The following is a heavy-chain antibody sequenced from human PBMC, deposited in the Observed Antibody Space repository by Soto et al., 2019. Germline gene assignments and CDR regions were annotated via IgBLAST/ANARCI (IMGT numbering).Heavy chain of an antibody. CDR2: ISKSGSII. D-gene: IGHD3-16*01. V-gene: IGHV3-11*01. Sequence: PGGSLRLSCAASGFTLSDYYMSWLRQPPGKGLEWVSYISKSGSIIHFADSVKGRFAISRDNAKNTLYLQMSSLRAEDTALYYCARDLSPYSDYYDESTSETWFDPWGQGTLVTVSS. CDR1: GFTLSDYY. CDR3: ARDLSPYSDYYDESTSETWFDP. J-gene: IGHJ5*02.